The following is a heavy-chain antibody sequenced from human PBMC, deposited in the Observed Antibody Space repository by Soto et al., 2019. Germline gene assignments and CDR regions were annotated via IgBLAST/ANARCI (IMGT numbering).Heavy chain of an antibody. CDR3: ARVTYCSGGSCYSH. J-gene: IGHJ4*02. Sequence: SQTLSLTCAVYGGSFSGYYWSWIRQPPGKGLEWIGEINHSGSTNYNPSLKSRVTISVDTSKNQFSLKLSSVTAADTAVYYCARVTYCSGGSCYSHWGQGTLVTVSS. CDR1: GGSFSGYY. CDR2: INHSGST. D-gene: IGHD2-15*01. V-gene: IGHV4-34*01.